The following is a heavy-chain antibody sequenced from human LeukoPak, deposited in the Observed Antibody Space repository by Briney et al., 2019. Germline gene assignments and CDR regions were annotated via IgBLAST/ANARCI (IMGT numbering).Heavy chain of an antibody. V-gene: IGHV3-49*03. CDR3: TRDTVGGYCSSTSCYGGYFDY. D-gene: IGHD2-2*03. Sequence: GGSLRLSCTASGFTFGDYAMSWFRQAPGKGLEWVGFIRSKAYGGTTEYAASVKGRFTISRDDSKSIAYLQMNSLKTEDTAVYYCTRDTVGGYCSSTSCYGGYFDYWGQGTLVTVSS. J-gene: IGHJ4*02. CDR1: GFTFGDYA. CDR2: IRSKAYGGTT.